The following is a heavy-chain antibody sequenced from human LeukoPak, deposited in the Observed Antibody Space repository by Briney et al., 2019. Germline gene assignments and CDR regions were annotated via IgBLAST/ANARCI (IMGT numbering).Heavy chain of an antibody. V-gene: IGHV3-23*01. CDR3: AKVGRLNFDCSGGSCYPYYYYGMDV. CDR2: ISGSGGST. D-gene: IGHD2-15*01. J-gene: IGHJ6*02. Sequence: GGSLSLSCAASGFTFSSYAMSWVRQAPGKGLEWVSAISGSGGSTYYADSVKGRFTISRDNSKNTLYLQMNSLRAEDTAVYYCAKVGRLNFDCSGGSCYPYYYYGMDVWGQGTTVTVSS. CDR1: GFTFSSYA.